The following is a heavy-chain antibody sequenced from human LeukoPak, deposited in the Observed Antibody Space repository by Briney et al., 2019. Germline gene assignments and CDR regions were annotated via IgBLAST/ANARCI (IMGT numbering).Heavy chain of an antibody. CDR1: GGSIGSYY. CDR2: IYYSGST. V-gene: IGHV4-59*01. D-gene: IGHD5-18*01. CDR3: ARAPVDTAMANAFDI. Sequence: SETLSLTCTVSGGSIGSYYWSWIRQPPGKGLEWIGYIYYSGSTNYNPSLKSRVTISVDTSKNQFSLKLSSVTAADTAVYYCARAPVDTAMANAFDIWGQGTMVTVSS. J-gene: IGHJ3*02.